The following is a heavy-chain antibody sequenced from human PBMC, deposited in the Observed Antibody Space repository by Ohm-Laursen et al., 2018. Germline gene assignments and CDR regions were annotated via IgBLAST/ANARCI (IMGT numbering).Heavy chain of an antibody. V-gene: IGHV4-4*07. D-gene: IGHD3-16*01. J-gene: IGHJ3*02. Sequence: GTLSLTCTVSGGSISNYYWTWIRQPAGKGLEWIGRIYTSGSTNYNPSLKSRVTMSVDTSKNQFSLKLSSVTAADTAVYYCAREGWGVACDIWGQGTKVTVSS. CDR2: IYTSGST. CDR3: AREGWGVACDI. CDR1: GGSISNYY.